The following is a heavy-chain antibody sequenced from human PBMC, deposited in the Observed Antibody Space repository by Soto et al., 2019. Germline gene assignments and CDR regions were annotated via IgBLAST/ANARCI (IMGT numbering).Heavy chain of an antibody. CDR1: GFAFSSYW. CDR3: ARDPASPYNWFDP. J-gene: IGHJ5*02. V-gene: IGHV3-7*01. CDR2: IKQDGSEK. Sequence: GGSLRLSCAASGFAFSSYWMSWVRQAPGKGLEWVANIKQDGSEKYYVDSVRGRFTISRDNAKNSLYLQMNSLRAEDTAVYYCARDPASPYNWFDPWGQGTLVTVSS.